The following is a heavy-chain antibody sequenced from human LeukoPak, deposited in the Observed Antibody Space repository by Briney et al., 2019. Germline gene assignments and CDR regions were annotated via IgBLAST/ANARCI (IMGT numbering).Heavy chain of an antibody. Sequence: PGGSLRLSCAAFGFTFSSYAMHWVRQAPGKGLEWVAVISYDGSNKYYADSVKGRFTISRDNSKNTLYLQMNSLRAEDTAVYYCVRGYYAGRGHHFEYWGQGTLVTVSS. D-gene: IGHD3-22*01. J-gene: IGHJ4*02. CDR2: ISYDGSNK. CDR1: GFTFSSYA. CDR3: VRGYYAGRGHHFEY. V-gene: IGHV3-30-3*01.